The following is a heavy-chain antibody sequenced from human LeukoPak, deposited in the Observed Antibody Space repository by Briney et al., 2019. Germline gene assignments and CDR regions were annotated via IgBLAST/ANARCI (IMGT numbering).Heavy chain of an antibody. Sequence: LRLSCAASGFTFSSYSMNWIRQPPGKGLEWIGYIYNSGSTYYNPSLKSRVTISVDTSKNQFSLKLSSVSAADTAVYYCARERDAGSFDYWGQGTLVTVSS. V-gene: IGHV4-30-4*08. D-gene: IGHD6-13*01. CDR1: GFTFSSYS. J-gene: IGHJ4*02. CDR3: ARERDAGSFDY. CDR2: IYNSGST.